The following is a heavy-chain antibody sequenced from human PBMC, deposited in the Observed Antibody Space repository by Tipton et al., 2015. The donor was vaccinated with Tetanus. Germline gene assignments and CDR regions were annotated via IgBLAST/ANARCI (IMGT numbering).Heavy chain of an antibody. CDR2: IYYSGST. D-gene: IGHD6-19*01. CDR1: GGSISSSSYY. V-gene: IGHV4-39*01. J-gene: IGHJ4*02. Sequence: TLSLTCTVSGGSISSSSYYWGWIRQPPGKGLEWIGSIYYSGSTYYNPSLKSRVTISVDTSKNQFSLKLSSVTAADTAVYYCASGETSSGWYYGVDYWGQGTLVTVSS. CDR3: ASGETSSGWYYGVDY.